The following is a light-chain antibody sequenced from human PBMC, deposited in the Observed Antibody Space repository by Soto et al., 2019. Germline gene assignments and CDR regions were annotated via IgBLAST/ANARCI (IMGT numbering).Light chain of an antibody. J-gene: IGKJ1*01. CDR2: SAS. CDR3: QQSSNIPWT. V-gene: IGKV1-39*01. Sequence: DIQMTQSPSSLSASVGDSVTIXCRTSQHVDRYLSWYQQIPGRAPKLLIYSASSLVSGVPPRFRGSASGTEFTLSISSLQREDFATYFCQQSSNIPWTFGQGTKVDIK. CDR1: QHVDRY.